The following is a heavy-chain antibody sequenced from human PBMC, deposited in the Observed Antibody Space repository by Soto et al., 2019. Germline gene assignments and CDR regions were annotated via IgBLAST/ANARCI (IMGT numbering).Heavy chain of an antibody. CDR1: RGSISSSNW. J-gene: IGHJ6*03. CDR2: IYHSGST. V-gene: IGHV4-4*02. D-gene: IGHD1-7*01. Sequence: SETLSLTCAVSRGSISSSNWWSWVRQPPGKGLEWIGEIYHSGSTNYNPSLKSRVTISVDKSKNQFSLKLSSVTAADTAVYYCASGTTLYYYYMDVWGKGTTVTVSS. CDR3: ASGTTLYYYYMDV.